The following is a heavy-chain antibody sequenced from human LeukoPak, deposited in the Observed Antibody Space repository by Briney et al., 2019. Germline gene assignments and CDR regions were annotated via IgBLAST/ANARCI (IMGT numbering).Heavy chain of an antibody. J-gene: IGHJ3*02. Sequence: GASVKVSCKASGYTFTSYGISWVRQAPGQGLELVGWISAYNGNTNYAQKLQGRVTMTTDTSTSTAYMELRSLRSDDTVVYYCARGITMIVVDPKAFDIWGQGTMVTVSS. D-gene: IGHD3-22*01. V-gene: IGHV1-18*01. CDR3: ARGITMIVVDPKAFDI. CDR2: ISAYNGNT. CDR1: GYTFTSYG.